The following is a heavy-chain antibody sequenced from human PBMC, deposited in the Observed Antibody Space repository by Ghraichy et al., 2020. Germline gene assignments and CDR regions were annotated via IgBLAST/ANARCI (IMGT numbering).Heavy chain of an antibody. CDR1: GFTFRSYA. CDR3: AKDRDFIGGDCSDS. CDR2: ISGGGDNT. J-gene: IGHJ5*01. Sequence: GESLNISCAASGFTFRSYAMSWVRQAPGKGLEWVSHISGGGDNTYYADSVKGRFSISRDNSKNALYLQMNSLRAEDTAIFYCAKDRDFIGGDCSDSWGHGTLVTVSS. D-gene: IGHD2-21*01. V-gene: IGHV3-23*01.